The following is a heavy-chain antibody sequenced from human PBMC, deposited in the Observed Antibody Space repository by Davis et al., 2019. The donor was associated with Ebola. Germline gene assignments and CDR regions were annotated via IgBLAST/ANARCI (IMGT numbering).Heavy chain of an antibody. D-gene: IGHD3-10*01. CDR3: VRSVTMIRGVIPWFDP. Sequence: MPGGSLRLSCTVSGGSISSYYWSWIRQPPGKGLEWIGYIYYSGSTNYNPSLKSRVTISVDTSKNQFSLKLSSVTAADTAVYYCVRSVTMIRGVIPWFDPWGQGTLVAVSS. CDR2: IYYSGST. J-gene: IGHJ5*01. V-gene: IGHV4-59*12. CDR1: GGSISSYY.